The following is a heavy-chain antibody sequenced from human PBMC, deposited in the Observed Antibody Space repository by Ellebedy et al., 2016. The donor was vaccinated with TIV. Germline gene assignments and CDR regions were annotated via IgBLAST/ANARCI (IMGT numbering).Heavy chain of an antibody. CDR3: ARHTTGSPAH. CDR1: GASISSYH. J-gene: IGHJ4*02. D-gene: IGHD3-10*01. V-gene: IGHV4-59*08. Sequence: MPSETLSLTCTVSGASISSYHWSWIRQSPGKGLEWIGYIFYTGNTNYNPSLKSRVTMSVGTSKNQFSLRLSSVTAADTAVYYCARHTTGSPAHWGQGTLVIVSS. CDR2: IFYTGNT.